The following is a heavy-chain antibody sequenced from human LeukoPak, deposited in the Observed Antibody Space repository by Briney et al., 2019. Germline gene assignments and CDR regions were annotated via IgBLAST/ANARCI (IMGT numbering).Heavy chain of an antibody. D-gene: IGHD6-6*01. V-gene: IGHV3-48*03. J-gene: IGHJ4*02. CDR2: ISRSGATI. Sequence: GGSLRLSCAASGFTFSSYGMNWVRQAPGRGPEWISYISRSGATIYYADSVKGRFTISRDNAKNSLYLQMNSLRAEDTAVYYCARVFSSSPNFDYWGQGTLVTVSS. CDR1: GFTFSSYG. CDR3: ARVFSSSPNFDY.